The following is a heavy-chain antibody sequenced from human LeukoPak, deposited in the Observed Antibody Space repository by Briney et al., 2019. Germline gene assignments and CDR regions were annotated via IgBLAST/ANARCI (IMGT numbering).Heavy chain of an antibody. CDR3: ARVFGPAASVDY. Sequence: PSETLSLTCTVSGGSISSYYWSWIRRPPGKGLEWIGYIYYSGSTNHNPSLNSRVTISVDTSKNQFSLKLSSVTAADTAVYYCARVFGPAASVDYWGQGTLVTVSS. CDR1: GGSISSYY. CDR2: IYYSGST. V-gene: IGHV4-59*01. D-gene: IGHD2-2*01. J-gene: IGHJ4*02.